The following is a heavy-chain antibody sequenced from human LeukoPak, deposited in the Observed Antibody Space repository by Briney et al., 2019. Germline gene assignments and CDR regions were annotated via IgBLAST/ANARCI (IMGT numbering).Heavy chain of an antibody. CDR3: RGRYCSSDTCYDWSDP. J-gene: IGHJ5*02. CDR2: ITYGGTT. V-gene: IGHV4-34*01. Sequence: SETLSPTCGVYDGSFGAYHWNWIRQPPGKRLEWIGEITYGGTTNYNPSLRSRVTMSVDTSKKQFSLKLTSVTAADTAVYCVRGRYCSSDTCYDWSDPWGPGTHVSVSS. CDR1: DGSFGAYH. D-gene: IGHD2-2*01.